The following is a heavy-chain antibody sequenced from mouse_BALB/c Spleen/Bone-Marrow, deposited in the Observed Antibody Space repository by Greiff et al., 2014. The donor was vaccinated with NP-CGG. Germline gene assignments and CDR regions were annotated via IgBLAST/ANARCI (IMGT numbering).Heavy chain of an antibody. CDR2: IWADGST. Sequence: QVQLKESGPGLVAPSQSLSISCTVSGFSLTSYGVHRVRQPPGKGLEWLGVIWADGSTNYNSALMSRLSISKDNSKSQVFLKMNSLQTDDTAMYYCARITTATGAMDYWGQGTSVTVSS. V-gene: IGHV2-9*02. CDR3: ARITTATGAMDY. D-gene: IGHD1-2*01. J-gene: IGHJ4*01. CDR1: GFSLTSYG.